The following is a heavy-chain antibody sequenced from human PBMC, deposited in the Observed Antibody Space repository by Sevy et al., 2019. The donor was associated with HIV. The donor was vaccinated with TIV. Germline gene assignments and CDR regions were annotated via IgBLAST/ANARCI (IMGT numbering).Heavy chain of an antibody. V-gene: IGHV3-74*01. CDR3: SRGLYYYDMRGHQEPGDY. D-gene: IGHD3-22*01. CDR2: INSDGSST. CDR1: GITLTPYW. Sequence: GGSLRLSCAASGITLTPYWMHWVRQVPGKGPVWVSRINSDGSSTSYAESVKGRFTISRDNGKNTLYLQMKSLRVEDTAVYFCSRGLYYYDMRGHQEPGDYWGQGVLVTVSS. J-gene: IGHJ4*02.